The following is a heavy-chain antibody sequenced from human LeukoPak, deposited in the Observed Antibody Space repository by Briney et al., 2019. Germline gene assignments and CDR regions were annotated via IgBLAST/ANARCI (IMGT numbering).Heavy chain of an antibody. CDR2: ISGDSKYI. J-gene: IGHJ5*02. D-gene: IGHD3-3*01. CDR3: ARDPRMNYYAS. V-gene: IGHV3-21*01. Sequence: GGSLRLSCAGSGFTFSRYTFNWVRQAPGRGLEWVSAISGDSKYIYYTDSVKGRFTISRDNAKNSVFLQMNSLRVEDTAVYYCARDPRMNYYASWGRGTLVTVSS. CDR1: GFTFSRYT.